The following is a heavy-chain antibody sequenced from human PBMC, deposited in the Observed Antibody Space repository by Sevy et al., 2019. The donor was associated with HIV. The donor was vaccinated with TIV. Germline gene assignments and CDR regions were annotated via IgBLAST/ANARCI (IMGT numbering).Heavy chain of an antibody. D-gene: IGHD6-13*01. V-gene: IGHV1-18*01. CDR2: ISADNGDT. CDR3: ARDRIAAGMDA. Sequence: ASVKVSCKDSGYTFTSYGISWVRQAPGQGLEWMGWISADNGDTHYGQKVQGRVTMTADTSTSTVHMELRSLRSDDTAVYYCARDRIAAGMDAWGEGTTVTVSS. CDR1: GYTFTSYG. J-gene: IGHJ6*03.